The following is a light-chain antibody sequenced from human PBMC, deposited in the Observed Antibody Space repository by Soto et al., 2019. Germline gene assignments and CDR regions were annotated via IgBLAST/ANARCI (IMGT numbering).Light chain of an antibody. CDR3: QQADSFPQT. CDR1: QGIGTW. CDR2: AAS. V-gene: IGKV1-12*01. Sequence: DLQMTQSPSSVSASVGDRVTITCRASQGIGTWLAWYQQKPGKGPNLLIYAASSLESGVPSRFSGSGSGTDFTLTISSLQPEDFATYYCQQADSFPQTVGQGTKVEIK. J-gene: IGKJ1*01.